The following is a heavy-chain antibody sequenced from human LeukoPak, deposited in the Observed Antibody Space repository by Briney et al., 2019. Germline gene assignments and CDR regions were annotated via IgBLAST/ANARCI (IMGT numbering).Heavy chain of an antibody. Sequence: GRSLRLSCAASGFTFDDYAMHWVRQAPGKGLEWVSGISWNSGSIGYADSVKGRFTISRDNAKNSLYLQMNSLRVEDTALYYCARKAPAASGFYYFMDVWGKGTTVTVSS. CDR3: ARKAPAASGFYYFMDV. CDR2: ISWNSGSI. CDR1: GFTFDDYA. J-gene: IGHJ6*03. D-gene: IGHD2-2*01. V-gene: IGHV3-9*01.